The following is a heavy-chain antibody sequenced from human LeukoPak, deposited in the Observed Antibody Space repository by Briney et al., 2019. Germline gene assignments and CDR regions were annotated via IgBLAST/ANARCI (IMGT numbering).Heavy chain of an antibody. CDR3: ARRSTVAGRGRFDP. V-gene: IGHV4-39*01. CDR1: GGSIRSTSYY. Sequence: SETLSLTCTVSGGSIRSTSYYWGWIRQPPGKGLEWLGSVHHSGSTYDNPSLKSRVTISVDTSKNQFSLKLISVTAADTAVYYCARRSTVAGRGRFDPWGQGTLITVSS. D-gene: IGHD6-19*01. CDR2: VHHSGST. J-gene: IGHJ5*02.